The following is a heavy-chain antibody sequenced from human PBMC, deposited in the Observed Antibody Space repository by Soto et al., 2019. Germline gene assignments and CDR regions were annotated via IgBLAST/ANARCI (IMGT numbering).Heavy chain of an antibody. CDR1: GFTFSSYG. CDR3: AKDVGLLSVWGCYRMDD. V-gene: IGHV3-30*18. Sequence: VQLVESGGGVVQPGRSLRLSCAASGFTFSSYGMRWVRQAPGKGLEWVAVISYDGSNKYYADSVKGRFTISRDNSQNTLYLRLNSLRAVDTAVYYCAKDVGLLSVWGCYRMDDWGQGTLVTVSS. CDR2: ISYDGSNK. J-gene: IGHJ4*02. D-gene: IGHD3-16*02.